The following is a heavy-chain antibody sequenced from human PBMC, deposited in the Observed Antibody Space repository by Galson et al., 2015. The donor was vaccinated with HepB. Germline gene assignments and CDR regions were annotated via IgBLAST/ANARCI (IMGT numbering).Heavy chain of an antibody. J-gene: IGHJ3*01. CDR1: EYVLTSFY. V-gene: IGHV1-46*01. CDR3: ARPQPLYTSSGYSGQGALKT. CDR2: INPTGGTT. Sequence: SVKVSCKEAEYVLTSFYMHWVRQAPGQGLEWMGIINPTGGTTFNQRFQGRVTLTRDTSSHTVFMELSSLRFEDTAVYYCARPQPLYTSSGYSGQGALKTWGQGTMLTVSS. D-gene: IGHD6-13*01.